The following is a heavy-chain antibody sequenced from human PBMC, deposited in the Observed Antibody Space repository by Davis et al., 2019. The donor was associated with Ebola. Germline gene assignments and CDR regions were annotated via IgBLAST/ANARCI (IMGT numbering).Heavy chain of an antibody. V-gene: IGHV1-18*04. CDR3: ARAQFPTTSDH. J-gene: IGHJ4*02. CDR2: ISAYNGNT. Sequence: ASVKVSCKASGYTLTSYGINWVRQAPGQGLEWMGWISAYNGNTKYSQKFQGRVTLTTDTSTSTAYMEVGSLRSDDTAVYYCARAQFPTTSDHWGQGTLVTVSS. D-gene: IGHD1-1*01. CDR1: GYTLTSYG.